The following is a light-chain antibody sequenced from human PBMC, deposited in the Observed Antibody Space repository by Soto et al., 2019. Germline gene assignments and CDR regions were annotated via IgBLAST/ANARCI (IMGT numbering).Light chain of an antibody. J-gene: IGKJ1*01. V-gene: IGKV1-5*03. CDR3: QQYVRAFRS. CDR1: QSISTW. Sequence: DIQMTQSPSTLSASVGDRVTITCRASQSISTWLAWYQQKPGTAPKLLNYKASSLQSGVPSRSSGSGSGTEFTLTISSLQPDDFATYYCQQYVRAFRSFGQGTKVDIK. CDR2: KAS.